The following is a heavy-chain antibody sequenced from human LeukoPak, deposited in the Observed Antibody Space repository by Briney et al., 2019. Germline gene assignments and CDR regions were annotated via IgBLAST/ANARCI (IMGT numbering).Heavy chain of an antibody. V-gene: IGHV4-30-2*01. CDR2: IYHSGST. CDR1: GGSISSGGYS. D-gene: IGHD5-18*01. Sequence: PSETLSLTCTVSGGSISSGGYSWSWIRQPPGKGLEWIGYIYHSGSTYYNPSLKSRVTISVDRSKNQFSLKLSSVTAADTAVYYCARGGYNYGVDYWGQGTLVTVSS. J-gene: IGHJ4*02. CDR3: ARGGYNYGVDY.